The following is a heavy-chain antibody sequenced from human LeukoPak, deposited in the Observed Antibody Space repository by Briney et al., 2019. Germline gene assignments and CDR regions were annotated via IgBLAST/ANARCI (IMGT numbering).Heavy chain of an antibody. CDR3: AKSEGSSSARRFDY. CDR2: ISSGGENT. CDR1: GFTFTSYA. Sequence: GGSLRLSCAASGFTFTSYAMSWVRQAPGKGLEWVSGISSGGENTDYADSVKGRFTISRDNSKNTLYLQVNSLRAEDTAAYYCAKSEGSSSARRFDYWGQGTLVTVSS. J-gene: IGHJ4*02. V-gene: IGHV3-23*01. D-gene: IGHD6-19*01.